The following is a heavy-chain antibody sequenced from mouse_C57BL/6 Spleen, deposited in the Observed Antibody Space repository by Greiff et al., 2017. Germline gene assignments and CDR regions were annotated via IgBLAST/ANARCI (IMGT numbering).Heavy chain of an antibody. CDR2: IYPGDGAT. J-gene: IGHJ4*01. Sequence: QVQLQQSGPELVKPGASVKISCKASGYAFSSSWMNWVKQRPGKGLEWIGRIYPGDGATNYNGKFKGKATLTADTSSSTAYMQLSSLTAEDSAVYFGASPAMDYWGQGTSVTVSS. CDR3: ASPAMDY. V-gene: IGHV1-82*01. CDR1: GYAFSSSW.